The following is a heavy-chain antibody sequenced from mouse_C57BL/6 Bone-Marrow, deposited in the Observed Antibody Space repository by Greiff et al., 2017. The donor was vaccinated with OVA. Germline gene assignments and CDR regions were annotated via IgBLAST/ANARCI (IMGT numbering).Heavy chain of an antibody. Sequence: QVQLQQSGAELARPGASVKLSCKASGYTFTSYGISWVKQRPGQGLEWIGEIYPRSGNTYYNEKFKGKATLTADTSSSTAYMTLRSLTSEDSAVYFWARKGAYCGDWDCGGWGRGNTVTVTA. CDR3: ARKGAYCGDWDCGG. V-gene: IGHV1-81*01. CDR2: IYPRSGNT. CDR1: GYTFTSYG. D-gene: IGHD2-10*01. J-gene: IGHJ1*03.